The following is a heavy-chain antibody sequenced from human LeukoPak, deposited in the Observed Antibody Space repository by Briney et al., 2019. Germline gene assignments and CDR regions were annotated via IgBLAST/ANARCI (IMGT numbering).Heavy chain of an antibody. CDR1: GYTFTSYY. Sequence: GASVKVSCKASGYTFTSYYMHWVRQAPGQGLEWMGIINPSGGSTSYAQKFQGRVTMTRDTSTSTVYMELSSLRSEDTAVYYCARGRNYDILTGSVPLEEYYMDVWGKGTTVTISS. V-gene: IGHV1-46*01. CDR2: INPSGGST. CDR3: ARGRNYDILTGSVPLEEYYMDV. J-gene: IGHJ6*03. D-gene: IGHD3-9*01.